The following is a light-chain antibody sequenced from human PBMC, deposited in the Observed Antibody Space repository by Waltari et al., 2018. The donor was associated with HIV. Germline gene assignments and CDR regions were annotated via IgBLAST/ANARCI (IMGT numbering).Light chain of an antibody. Sequence: QSALTQPRSVSGSPGPSVTISCTGTSSAAGGYNYVSWYQQPPGKAPKPMIYDVTKRPSGVPDRFSGSKSGNTASLTISGLQAEDEADYYCCSYAGSYTFVFGGGTKVTVL. J-gene: IGLJ2*01. CDR1: SSAAGGYNY. CDR2: DVT. CDR3: CSYAGSYTFV. V-gene: IGLV2-11*01.